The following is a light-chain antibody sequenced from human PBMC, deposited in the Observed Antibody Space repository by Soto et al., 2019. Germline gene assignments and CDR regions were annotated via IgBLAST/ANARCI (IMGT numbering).Light chain of an antibody. CDR2: VNSDGSH. Sequence: QLVLTQSPSASASLGASVKLTCTLTSGHSSYAIAWHQQQPEKGPRYLMKVNSDGSHSKGDGIPDRFSGSSSGAERYLTIPTPQSEDGADFSCQPWGTGPWVFGGGTKVTAL. J-gene: IGLJ3*02. V-gene: IGLV4-69*01. CDR1: SGHSSYA. CDR3: QPWGTGPWV.